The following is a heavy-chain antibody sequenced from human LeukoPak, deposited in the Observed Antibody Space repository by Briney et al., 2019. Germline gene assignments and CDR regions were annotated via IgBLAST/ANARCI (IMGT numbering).Heavy chain of an antibody. D-gene: IGHD1-1*01. CDR2: ISSSSSYI. CDR1: GFTFSSYS. CDR3: AKDISNLGYFDY. V-gene: IGHV3-21*04. J-gene: IGHJ4*02. Sequence: GGSLRLSCAASGFTFSSYSMNWVRQAPGKGLEWVSSISSSSSYIYYADSVKGRFTISRDNAKNSLYLQMNSLRAEDTALYYCAKDISNLGYFDYWGQGTLVTVSS.